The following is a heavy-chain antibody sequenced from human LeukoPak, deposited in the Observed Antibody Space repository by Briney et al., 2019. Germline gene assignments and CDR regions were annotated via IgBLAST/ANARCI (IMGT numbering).Heavy chain of an antibody. CDR2: IKQDGSEK. D-gene: IGHD6-13*01. V-gene: IGHV3-7*04. CDR1: GFTFTTYW. J-gene: IGHJ5*02. CDR3: ARVAAAVPDQ. Sequence: GGSLRLSCAASGFTFTTYWMSWVRQAPGKGLEWVANIKQDGSEKYYMDSVKGRFTISRDNAKNSLYLQMSSLRAEDTAVYYCARVAAAVPDQWGQGTLITVSS.